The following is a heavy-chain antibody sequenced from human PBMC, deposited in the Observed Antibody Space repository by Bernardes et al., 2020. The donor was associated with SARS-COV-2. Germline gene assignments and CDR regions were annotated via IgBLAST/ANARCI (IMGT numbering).Heavy chain of an antibody. CDR1: GFTFSSYW. CDR3: VRGPSDGHGRFEY. V-gene: IGHV3-74*01. J-gene: IGHJ4*02. Sequence: GRSLRPSCAASGFTFSSYWMHWVRQGPGKGLVWVSRINSDGRTTTYADSVKGRFTISRDNGKNTLYLQMNSLRGEDPAVYYCVRGPSDGHGRFEYWGQGALVTVSS. CDR2: INSDGRTT.